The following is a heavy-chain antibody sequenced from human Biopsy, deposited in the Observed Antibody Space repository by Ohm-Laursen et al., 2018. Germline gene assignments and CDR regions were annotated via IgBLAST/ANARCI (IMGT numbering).Heavy chain of an antibody. CDR1: GGTFINYA. D-gene: IGHD3-10*01. CDR2: MNPNSGNT. V-gene: IGHV1-8*02. J-gene: IGHJ6*02. CDR3: ARGSFWFGGNYYYYGMDF. Sequence: ASVKVSCNASGGTFINYAISWVRQAPGQGLEWMGWMNPNSGNTDYAQKFQGRVTMTRNTSISTAYMELNSLRSEDTAVYYCARGSFWFGGNYYYYGMDFWGQGTTVTVSS.